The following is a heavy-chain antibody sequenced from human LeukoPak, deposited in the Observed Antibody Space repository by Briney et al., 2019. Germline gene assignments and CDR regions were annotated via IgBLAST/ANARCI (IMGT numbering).Heavy chain of an antibody. CDR1: GFTFNNFA. J-gene: IGHJ4*02. CDR2: IRGDGGFT. Sequence: GGSLRLSCAASGFTFNNFAMAWVRQAPGEGPEWVSAIRGDGGFTYYADSVKGRFTISRDDSKNTLYLQMSSLRADDTAVYYCGRSIVGNSVFDYWGQGTLVTVSS. D-gene: IGHD2-21*01. V-gene: IGHV3-23*01. CDR3: GRSIVGNSVFDY.